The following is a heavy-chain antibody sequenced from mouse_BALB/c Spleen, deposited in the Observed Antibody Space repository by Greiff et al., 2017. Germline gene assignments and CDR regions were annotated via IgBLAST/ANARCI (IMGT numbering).Heavy chain of an antibody. Sequence: VQRVESGAELVRPGTSVKISCKASGYAFTNYWLGWVKQRPGHGLEWIGDIYPGSGNTYYNEKFKGKATLTADKSSSTAYMQLSSLTSEDSAVYFCARDGKGDYWGQGTTLTVSS. CDR1: GYAFTNYW. CDR3: ARDGKGDY. CDR2: IYPGSGNT. V-gene: IGHV1-63*01. D-gene: IGHD1-1*01. J-gene: IGHJ2*01.